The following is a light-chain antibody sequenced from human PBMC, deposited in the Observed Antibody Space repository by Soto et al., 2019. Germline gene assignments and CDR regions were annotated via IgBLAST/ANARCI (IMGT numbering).Light chain of an antibody. J-gene: IGKJ1*01. V-gene: IGKV1-12*01. CDR1: QVISSW. CDR2: AAS. Sequence: DIQMTQSPSSVSASVGDRVTITCRASQVISSWLVWYQQKPGKAPKLLIYAASSLQSGVPSRFSGSGSGTEFTLTISSLQSEDFAVYYCQQYDNWPWTFGQGTKVDTK. CDR3: QQYDNWPWT.